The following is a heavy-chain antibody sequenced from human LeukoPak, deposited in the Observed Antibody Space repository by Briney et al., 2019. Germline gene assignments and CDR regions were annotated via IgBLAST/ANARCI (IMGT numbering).Heavy chain of an antibody. J-gene: IGHJ4*02. Sequence: ASVKVSCKASGYTFTGYYMYWVRQAPGQGLEWMGWINPNSGGTNYAQKFQGRVTMTRDTSISTAYMELSRLRSDDTAVYYCARDLNYDFWSGYYTSGIFDHWGQGTLVTVSS. V-gene: IGHV1-2*02. CDR3: ARDLNYDFWSGYYTSGIFDH. CDR1: GYTFTGYY. D-gene: IGHD3-3*01. CDR2: INPNSGGT.